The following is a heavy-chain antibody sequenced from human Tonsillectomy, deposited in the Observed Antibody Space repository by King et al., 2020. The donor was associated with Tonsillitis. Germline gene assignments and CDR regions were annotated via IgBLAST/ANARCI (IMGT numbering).Heavy chain of an antibody. CDR3: ARDYDFWSGLAHAFDI. V-gene: IGHV3-33*01. CDR2: IWYDGSNK. Sequence: VQLVESGGGVVQPGRSLRLSCAASGFTFSSYGMHWVRQAPGKGLEWVAVIWYDGSNKYYADSVKGRFTIPRDNSKNTLYLQMNSLRAEDTAVYYCARDYDFWSGLAHAFDIWGQGTMVTVSS. CDR1: GFTFSSYG. D-gene: IGHD3-3*01. J-gene: IGHJ3*02.